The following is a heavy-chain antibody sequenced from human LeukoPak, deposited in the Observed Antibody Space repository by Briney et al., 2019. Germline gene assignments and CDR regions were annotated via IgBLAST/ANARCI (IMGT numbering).Heavy chain of an antibody. CDR3: ARGPLIYDFWSGYLELSWFDP. D-gene: IGHD3-3*01. CDR1: GYTFTSYD. J-gene: IGHJ5*02. Sequence: ASVKVSCKASGYTFTSYDINWVRQATGQGLEWMGWMNPNSGNTGYAQKFQGRVTMTRNTSISTAYMELSSPRSEDTAVYYCARGPLIYDFWSGYLELSWFDPWGQGTLVTVSS. CDR2: MNPNSGNT. V-gene: IGHV1-8*01.